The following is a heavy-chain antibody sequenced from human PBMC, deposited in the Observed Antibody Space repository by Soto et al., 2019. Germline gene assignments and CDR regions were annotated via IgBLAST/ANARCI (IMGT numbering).Heavy chain of an antibody. D-gene: IGHD5-18*01. CDR1: GGTFSSYA. V-gene: IGHV1-69*13. CDR3: ARAYLYPIQLWLRDYYYYYGMDV. Sequence: GASVKVSCKASGGTFSSYAISWVRQAPGQGLEWMGGIIPIFGTANYAQKFQGRVTITADESTSTAYMELSSLRSEDTAVYYCARAYLYPIQLWLRDYYYYYGMDVWGQGTTVTVSS. J-gene: IGHJ6*02. CDR2: IIPIFGTA.